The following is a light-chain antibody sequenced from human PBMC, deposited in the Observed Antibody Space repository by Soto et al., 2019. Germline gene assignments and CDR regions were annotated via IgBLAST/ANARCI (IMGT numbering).Light chain of an antibody. CDR1: QGISSY. J-gene: IGKJ5*01. Sequence: EIQMTQSPGTLSASVGDRGTITCGVSQGISSYLNWYRQKPGKVPKLLIYSASNLQSGVPSRFSGSGSGTDFTLTISRLEPEDFAVYYCRQYGSSPITFGQGTRLEIK. CDR2: SAS. V-gene: IGKV1-27*01. CDR3: RQYGSSPIT.